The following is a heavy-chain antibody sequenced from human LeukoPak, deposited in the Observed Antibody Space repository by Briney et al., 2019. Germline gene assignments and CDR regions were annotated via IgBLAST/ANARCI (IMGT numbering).Heavy chain of an antibody. CDR1: GDSVSSTGSA. CDR3: ARDLHFALDY. D-gene: IGHD2/OR15-2a*01. V-gene: IGHV6-1*01. CDR2: TYYRSNRNS. J-gene: IGHJ4*02. Sequence: SQTLPLTCAISGDSVSSTGSAWNWNRHSPSRGLVWLGRTYYRSNRNSDYAVSVKSRITISPDTSKNQFSLQLSSVTPEDTALYFCARDLHFALDYWGQGTLVTVAS.